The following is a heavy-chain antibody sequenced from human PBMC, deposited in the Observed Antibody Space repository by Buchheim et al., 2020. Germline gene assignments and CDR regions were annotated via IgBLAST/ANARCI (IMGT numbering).Heavy chain of an antibody. J-gene: IGHJ4*02. CDR1: GGSISSYY. CDR2: IYYSGST. V-gene: IGHV4-59*01. Sequence: QVQLQESGPGLVKPSETLSLTCTVSGGSISSYYWSWIRQPPGKGLEWIGYIYYSGSTNYNPSLKSRVTISVDPSKNQFSLKLSSVTAADTAVYYCARSLLSSSVSTGGYWGQGTL. D-gene: IGHD6-6*01. CDR3: ARSLLSSSVSTGGY.